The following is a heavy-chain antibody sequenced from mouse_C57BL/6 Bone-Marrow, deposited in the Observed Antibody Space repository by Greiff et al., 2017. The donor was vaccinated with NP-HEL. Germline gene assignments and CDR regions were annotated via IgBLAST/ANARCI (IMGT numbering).Heavy chain of an antibody. D-gene: IGHD2-4*01. CDR3: AREERLRPWFAY. V-gene: IGHV1-19*01. J-gene: IGHJ3*01. CDR2: INPYNGGT. Sequence: EVQLQQSGPVLVKPGASVKMSCKASGYTFTDYYMNWVKQSHGKSLEWIGVINPYNGGTSYNQKFKGKATLTVDKSSSTAYMELNSLTSEDSAVYYCAREERLRPWFAYWGQGTLVTVSA. CDR1: GYTFTDYY.